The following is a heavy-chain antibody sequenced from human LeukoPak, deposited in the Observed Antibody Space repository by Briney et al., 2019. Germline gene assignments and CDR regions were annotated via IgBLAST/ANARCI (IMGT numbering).Heavy chain of an antibody. CDR2: ISDSGGGT. D-gene: IGHD1-26*01. Sequence: GGSLRLSCAASGFTFSSYVMNWVRQDPGKGLEWVSGISDSGGGTYYADSVKGRFTISRDNSKNTLYLQMNSLRAEDTSLYYCAKGPKWELQDYWGQGTLVTVSS. J-gene: IGHJ4*02. CDR1: GFTFSSYV. CDR3: AKGPKWELQDY. V-gene: IGHV3-23*01.